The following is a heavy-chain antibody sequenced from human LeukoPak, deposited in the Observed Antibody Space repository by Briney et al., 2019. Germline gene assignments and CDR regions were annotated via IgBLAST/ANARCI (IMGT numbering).Heavy chain of an antibody. D-gene: IGHD3/OR15-3a*01. V-gene: IGHV3-21*01. CDR2: LSRDSKYI. Sequence: GGSLRLSCAASGFTFSSYSMNWVRQAPGKGLEWVSSLSRDSKYIYYADSVKGRFTISRDNAKNSVYLQMSSLRAEDTAVYYCARSTSGTGNDYWGQGTLVTVSS. J-gene: IGHJ4*02. CDR1: GFTFSSYS. CDR3: ARSTSGTGNDY.